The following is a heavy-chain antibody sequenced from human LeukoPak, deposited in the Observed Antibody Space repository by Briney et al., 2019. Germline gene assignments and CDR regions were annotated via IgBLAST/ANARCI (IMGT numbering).Heavy chain of an antibody. CDR2: VSLAGRT. CDR1: GGSITTTNY. CDR3: SRESGPFCPFGH. V-gene: IGHV4-4*02. J-gene: IGHJ4*02. Sequence: SETLSLTCGVSGGSITTTNYWSWVRQPSGGGLEWIGEVSLAGRTRYNPSLKNRVNISMDESKNHLYLNLASVTAADTAVYYCSRESGPFCPFGHWGQGTLVAVTS. D-gene: IGHD1-26*01.